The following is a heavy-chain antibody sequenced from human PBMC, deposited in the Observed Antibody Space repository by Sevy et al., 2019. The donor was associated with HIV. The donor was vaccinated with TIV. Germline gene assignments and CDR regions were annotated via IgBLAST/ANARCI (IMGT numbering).Heavy chain of an antibody. CDR1: GFTFSSSA. D-gene: IGHD3-22*01. V-gene: IGHV1-58*01. J-gene: IGHJ4*02. CDR2: IVVGSDNR. CDR3: AADPLGSSGSYFDY. Sequence: ASVKVSCKASGFTFSSSAVQWVRQARGQRLEWIGWIVVGSDNRNYAQKFQERVTITRDMSTSTVYMELSSLRSEDTAVYYCAADPLGSSGSYFDYWDQGTLVTVSS.